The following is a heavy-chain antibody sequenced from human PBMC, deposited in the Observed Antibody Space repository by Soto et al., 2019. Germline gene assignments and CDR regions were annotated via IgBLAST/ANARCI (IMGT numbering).Heavy chain of an antibody. J-gene: IGHJ6*02. CDR1: GGTFSSYA. D-gene: IGHD2-15*01. CDR2: IIPIFGTA. V-gene: IGHV1-69*13. CDR3: ARAPSEEVVVAATDYYYYYGMDV. Sequence: SVKVSCKASGGTFSSYAISWVRQAPGQGLEWMGGIIPIFGTANYAQKFQGRVTITADESTSTAYTELSSLRSEDTAVYYCARAPSEEVVVAATDYYYYYGMDVWGQGTTVTVSS.